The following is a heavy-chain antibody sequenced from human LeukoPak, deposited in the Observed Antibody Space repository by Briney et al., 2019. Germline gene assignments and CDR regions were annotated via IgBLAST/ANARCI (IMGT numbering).Heavy chain of an antibody. CDR3: ARALYSSNSRDCYFDL. D-gene: IGHD6-13*01. J-gene: IGHJ2*01. V-gene: IGHV4-4*07. CDR1: GGSISSYF. CDR2: IYTSGST. Sequence: SETLSLTCTVSGGSISSYFWSWIRQPAGKGLEWIGRIYTSGSTNYNPSLKSRVTMSVDTSKNQFSLKLSSVTAADTAVYYCARALYSSNSRDCYFDLWGGGTLVTVSS.